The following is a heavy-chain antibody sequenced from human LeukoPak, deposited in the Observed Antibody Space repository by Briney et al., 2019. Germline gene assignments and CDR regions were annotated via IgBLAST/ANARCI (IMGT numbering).Heavy chain of an antibody. J-gene: IGHJ4*02. Sequence: GGSLRLSCAASGFTFSNAWMSWVRQAPGKGLEWVGRIKSKTDGGPTEYAAPVKGRFTISRDDSKDTLYLQMNSLRAEDTAVYYCAKSVYGDYVFGGQGTLVTVSS. D-gene: IGHD4-17*01. CDR3: AKSVYGDYVF. CDR1: GFTFSNAW. V-gene: IGHV3-15*01. CDR2: IKSKTDGGPT.